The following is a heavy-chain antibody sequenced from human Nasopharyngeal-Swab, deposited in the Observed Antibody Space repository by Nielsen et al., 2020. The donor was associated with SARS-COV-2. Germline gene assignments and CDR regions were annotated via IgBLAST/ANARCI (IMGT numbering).Heavy chain of an antibody. CDR3: GGGYYYDSSGYYGGFKN. CDR2: IIPIFGTA. J-gene: IGHJ4*02. Sequence: SVKVSCKASGGTFSSYAISWVRQAPRQGLEWMGGIIPIFGTANYAQKIQGRVTITADESTSTANMELSRLRSEDTAVYYCGGGYYYDSSGYYGGFKNWGQGTLVTVSS. V-gene: IGHV1-69*13. D-gene: IGHD3-22*01. CDR1: GGTFSSYA.